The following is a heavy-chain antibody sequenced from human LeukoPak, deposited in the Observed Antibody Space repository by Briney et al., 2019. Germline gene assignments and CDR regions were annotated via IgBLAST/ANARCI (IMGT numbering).Heavy chain of an antibody. V-gene: IGHV4-38-2*02. CDR3: ARGPYSGSYYSVNAFDI. D-gene: IGHD1-26*01. CDR2: IYHSGST. CDR1: GYSISSGYY. Sequence: PSETLSLTCTVSGYSISSGYYWGWIRQPPGKGLEWIGSIYHSGSTYYNPSLKSRVTISVDTSKNQFSLKLSSVTAADTAVYYCARGPYSGSYYSVNAFDIWGQGTMVTVSS. J-gene: IGHJ3*02.